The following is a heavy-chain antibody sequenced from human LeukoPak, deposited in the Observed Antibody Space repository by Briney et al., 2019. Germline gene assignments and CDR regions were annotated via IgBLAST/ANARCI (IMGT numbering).Heavy chain of an antibody. CDR1: GYTFTSYG. CDR2: ISAYNGNT. D-gene: IGHD2-21*02. V-gene: IGHV1-18*01. Sequence: ASAKVSCKASGYTFTSYGISWVRQAPGQGLEWMGWISAYNGNTNYAQKLQGRVTMTTDTSTSTAYMELRSLRSDDTAVYYCARVGYCGGDCYRLATIPFDYWGQGTLVTVSS. CDR3: ARVGYCGGDCYRLATIPFDY. J-gene: IGHJ4*02.